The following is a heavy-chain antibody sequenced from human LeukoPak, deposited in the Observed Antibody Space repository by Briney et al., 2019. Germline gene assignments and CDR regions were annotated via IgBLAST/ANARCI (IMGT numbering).Heavy chain of an antibody. V-gene: IGHV4-34*01. CDR3: ARHRRRRWLKFDAFDI. D-gene: IGHD5-24*01. CDR1: GGSFTGLF. J-gene: IGHJ3*02. CDR2: INHRGST. Sequence: SETLSLTCVVNGGSFTGLFWSWIRQAPGKGLEWIGEINHRGSTNYNPSLKSRVTISVDTSKNQFSLKLSSVTAADTGVYYCARHRRRRWLKFDAFDIWGQGTMVTVSS.